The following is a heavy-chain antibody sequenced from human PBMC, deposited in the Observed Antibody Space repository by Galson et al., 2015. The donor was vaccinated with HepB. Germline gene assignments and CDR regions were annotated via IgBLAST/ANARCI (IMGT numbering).Heavy chain of an antibody. D-gene: IGHD2-21*01. CDR1: GFIFRSYW. J-gene: IGHJ3*01. V-gene: IGHV3-7*03. Sequence: SLRLSCAASGFIFRSYWMTWVRQAPGKGLEWVANIDQDGSGKESVDSVKGRFTISRDNTKNSLYLQMNSLRVEDTAVYYCARDPYSGGGYGAFGLWGQGTMVIVSS. CDR2: IDQDGSGK. CDR3: ARDPYSGGGYGAFGL.